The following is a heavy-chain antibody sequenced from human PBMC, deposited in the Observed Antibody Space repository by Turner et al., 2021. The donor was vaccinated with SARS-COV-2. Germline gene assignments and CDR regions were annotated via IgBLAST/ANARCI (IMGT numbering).Heavy chain of an antibody. V-gene: IGHV4-39*01. CDR2: IYYSGST. CDR1: GDSISSSSYN. J-gene: IGHJ6*02. Sequence: QVRLQESGPGLVKPSATLSLTCIVSGDSISSSSYNWGWIRQPPGKGLEWIGSIYYSGSTYYNPSLKSRVTISVDTSKNQFSVKLSSVTAADTAVYYCAIAPNYYYGMDVWGQGTTVTVSS. CDR3: AIAPNYYYGMDV.